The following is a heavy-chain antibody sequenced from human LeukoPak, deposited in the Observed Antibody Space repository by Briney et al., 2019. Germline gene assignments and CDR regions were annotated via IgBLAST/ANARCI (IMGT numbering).Heavy chain of an antibody. V-gene: IGHV3-23*01. CDR2: ISGSGGST. J-gene: IGHJ4*02. CDR1: GFTFSSYG. D-gene: IGHD2-21*02. Sequence: GGTLRLSCAASGFTFSSYGMSRVRQAPGKGLEWVSAISGSGGSTYYADSVKGRFTTSRDNSKNTLYLQMNSLRAEDTAVYYCARGRHIVVVTAILDPYFDYWGQGTLVTVSS. CDR3: ARGRHIVVVTAILDPYFDY.